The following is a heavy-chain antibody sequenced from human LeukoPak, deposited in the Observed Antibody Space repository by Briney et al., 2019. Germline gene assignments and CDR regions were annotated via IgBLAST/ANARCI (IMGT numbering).Heavy chain of an antibody. V-gene: IGHV4-38-2*01. CDR1: GYSISSGYY. J-gene: IGHJ4*02. D-gene: IGHD2-2*01. Sequence: NPSETLSLTCAVSGYSISSGYYWGWIRQPPGKGLEWIGSIYHSGSTYYNPSLKSRVTISVDTSKNQFSLKLSSVTAADTAVYYCARAPGRPAAVFDYWGQGTLVTVSS. CDR2: IYHSGST. CDR3: ARAPGRPAAVFDY.